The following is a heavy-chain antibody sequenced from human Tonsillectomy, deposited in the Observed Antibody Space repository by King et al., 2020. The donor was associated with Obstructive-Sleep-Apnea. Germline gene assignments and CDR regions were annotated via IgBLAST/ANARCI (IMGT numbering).Heavy chain of an antibody. CDR3: AGVEGSGGYYIAQHYYDYGMDD. V-gene: IGHV4-39*07. Sequence: QLQESGPGLVKPSETLSLTCTVSGGSISSSSYYWGWIRQPPGKGVEWIGSIYYSGSTYYNPSLKSRGTISVDTSKNKFSLKLDSVTAADTAVYYGAGVEGSGGYYIAQHYYDYGMDDWGQGTTVTVSS. CDR1: GGSISSSSYY. CDR2: IYYSGST. J-gene: IGHJ6*02. D-gene: IGHD3-10*01.